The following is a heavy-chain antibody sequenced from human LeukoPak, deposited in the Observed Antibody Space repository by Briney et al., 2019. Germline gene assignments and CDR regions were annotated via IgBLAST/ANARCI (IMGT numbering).Heavy chain of an antibody. D-gene: IGHD6-19*01. J-gene: IGHJ4*02. CDR1: GFTFSSYSMN. Sequence: GSLRLSCAASGFTFSSYSMNWVRQPPGKGLEWIGSIYYSGSTYYNPSLKSRVTISVDTSKNQFSLKLSSVTAADTAVYYCATQGSAYSSGWYPYYFDYWGQGTLVTVSS. CDR3: ATQGSAYSSGWYPYYFDY. V-gene: IGHV4-59*05. CDR2: IYYSGST.